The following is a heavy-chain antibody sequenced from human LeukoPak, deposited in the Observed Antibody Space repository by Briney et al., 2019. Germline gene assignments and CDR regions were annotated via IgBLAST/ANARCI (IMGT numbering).Heavy chain of an antibody. CDR2: INHSGNT. D-gene: IGHD6-19*01. J-gene: IGHJ3*02. Sequence: SETLSLTCAVSGFSLSSGYYWGWIRQPPGKGLEWIGTINHSGNTFYNPSPKSRVTTSVDTSKNQFSLRLSSVTAADTAVYYCARRMAGATTDAFDIWGQGTMVTVSS. CDR3: ARRMAGATTDAFDI. CDR1: GFSLSSGYY. V-gene: IGHV4-38-2*01.